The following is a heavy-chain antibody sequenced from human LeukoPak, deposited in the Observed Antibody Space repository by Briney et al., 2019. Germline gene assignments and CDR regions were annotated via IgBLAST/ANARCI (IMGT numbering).Heavy chain of an antibody. CDR2: SYTSGSS. Sequence: SETLSLTCTVSGGSISSGSYYWSWIRQPAGKGLEWIGRSYTSGSSNYNPFLKRRVTISVDTSKNQFSLKLNSVIATDTAVYYCASEGTTFSSFDYWGQGTLVTVSS. CDR1: GGSISSGSYY. D-gene: IGHD1-1*01. J-gene: IGHJ4*02. CDR3: ASEGTTFSSFDY. V-gene: IGHV4-61*02.